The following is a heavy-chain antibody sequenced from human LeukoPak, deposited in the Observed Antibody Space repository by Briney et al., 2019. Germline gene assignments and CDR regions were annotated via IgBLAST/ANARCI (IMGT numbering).Heavy chain of an antibody. CDR2: ISSSGSYI. J-gene: IGHJ4*02. CDR3: ARGATYSSSSPDY. D-gene: IGHD6-6*01. CDR1: GFTFSSYS. V-gene: IGHV3-21*01. Sequence: GGFLRLSCAASGFTFSSYSMNWVRQAPGKGLEWVSAISSSGSYIYYADSVKGRFTISRDNAKNSLYLQMNSLRAEDTAVYYCARGATYSSSSPDYWGQGTLVTVSS.